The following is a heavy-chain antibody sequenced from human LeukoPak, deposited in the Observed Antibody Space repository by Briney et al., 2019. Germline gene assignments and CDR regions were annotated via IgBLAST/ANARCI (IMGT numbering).Heavy chain of an antibody. CDR1: GGTFSSYA. D-gene: IGHD4-17*01. Sequence: SVKVSCKASGGTFSSYAISWVRQAAGQVLEWMGRIIPIFGTANYAQKFQGRVTIPTDESTSTAYMELSSLRSEDTAVYYCASLTSGYGDFDYWGQGTLVTVSS. CDR3: ASLTSGYGDFDY. CDR2: IIPIFGTA. V-gene: IGHV1-69*05. J-gene: IGHJ4*02.